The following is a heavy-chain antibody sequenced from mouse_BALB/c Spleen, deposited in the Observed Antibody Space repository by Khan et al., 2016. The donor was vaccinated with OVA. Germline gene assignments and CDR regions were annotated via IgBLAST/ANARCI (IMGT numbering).Heavy chain of an antibody. V-gene: IGHV1-4*01. D-gene: IGHD2-14*01. CDR2: INPSNTYT. CDR1: GYTFTSYT. Sequence: QVQLQQSGAELARPGASVKMSCKASGYTFTSYTMHWVKQRPGQGLEWIGYINPSNTYTNYNQKFKDKATLTADKSSNTAYMQLSSLTSEDSPVSYWVRSGACYGYDGDFDVWGAGTTVTVSS. CDR3: VRSGACYGYDGDFDV. J-gene: IGHJ1*01.